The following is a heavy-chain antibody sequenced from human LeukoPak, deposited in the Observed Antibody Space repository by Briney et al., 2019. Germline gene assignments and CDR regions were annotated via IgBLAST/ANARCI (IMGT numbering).Heavy chain of an antibody. D-gene: IGHD6-19*01. Sequence: GGSLRLSCAASGFTFSSYAMSWVRQAPGKGLEWVSAISGSGGSTYYADSVKGRFTISRDNAKNSLYLQMNSLRAEDTAVYYCAGEGSGWLPNFWGQGTLVTVSS. CDR3: AGEGSGWLPNF. J-gene: IGHJ4*02. CDR1: GFTFSSYA. CDR2: ISGSGGST. V-gene: IGHV3-23*01.